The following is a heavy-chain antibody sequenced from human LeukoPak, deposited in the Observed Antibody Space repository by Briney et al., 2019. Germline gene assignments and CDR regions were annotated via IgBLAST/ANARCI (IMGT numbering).Heavy chain of an antibody. D-gene: IGHD6-13*01. CDR2: ISGSGGST. CDR3: AKGRGIAAAGTVRAYFDY. CDR1: GFTFSSYA. J-gene: IGHJ4*02. Sequence: PGGSLRLSCAASGFTFSSYAMSWVRQAPGKGLEWVSAISGSGGSTYYADSVKGRFTISRDNSKNTLYLQMNSLRAEDTAVYYCAKGRGIAAAGTVRAYFDYWGQGTLVTVSS. V-gene: IGHV3-23*01.